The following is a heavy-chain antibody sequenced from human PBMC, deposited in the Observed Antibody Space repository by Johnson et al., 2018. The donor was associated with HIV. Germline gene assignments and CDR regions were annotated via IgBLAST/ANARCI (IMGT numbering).Heavy chain of an antibody. CDR2: ISYDGSNK. V-gene: IGHV3-30*03. Sequence: QVQLVESGGGVVQPGRSLRLSCAASGFTFSSYGMHWVRQAPGKGLEWVAVISYDGSNKYYADSVKGRFTISRDNSKNTLYLQMNSLRAEDTAVYYCARDSTAGPDKGLDYVGAFDIWGQGTMVTVSS. CDR1: GFTFSSYG. D-gene: IGHD4-17*01. CDR3: ARDSTAGPDKGLDYVGAFDI. J-gene: IGHJ3*02.